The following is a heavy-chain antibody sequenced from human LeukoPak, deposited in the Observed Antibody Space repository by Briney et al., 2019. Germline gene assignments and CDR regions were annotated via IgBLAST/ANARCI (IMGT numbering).Heavy chain of an antibody. CDR3: ARAAALAPFDY. J-gene: IGHJ4*02. V-gene: IGHV4-59*08. CDR2: IYYSGST. D-gene: IGHD6-25*01. CDR1: GGSIRSYY. Sequence: SETLSLTCTVSGGSIRSYYWSWIRQPPGKGLEWIAYIYYSGSTNYNPSLKSRVTISVDTSKNQFSLKLSSVTAADTAVYYCARAAALAPFDYWGQGTLVTVSS.